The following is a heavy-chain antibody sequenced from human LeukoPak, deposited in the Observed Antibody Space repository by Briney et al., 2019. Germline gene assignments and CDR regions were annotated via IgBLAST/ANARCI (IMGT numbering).Heavy chain of an antibody. D-gene: IGHD6-13*01. CDR3: ASGRGFSGSWFDY. J-gene: IGHJ4*02. Sequence: SETLSLTCSVSGGSVSSGSYYWSWIRQPPGKGLEWIAYIYHSGSTSYNPSLQSRVTIPLDISQNQVSLRLSSVTAADTAVYYCASGRGFSGSWFDYWGQGILVTVSS. CDR1: GGSVSSGSYY. V-gene: IGHV4-61*01. CDR2: IYHSGST.